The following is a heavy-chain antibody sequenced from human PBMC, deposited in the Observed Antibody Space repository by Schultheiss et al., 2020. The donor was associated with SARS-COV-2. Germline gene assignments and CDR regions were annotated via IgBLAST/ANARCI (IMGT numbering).Heavy chain of an antibody. V-gene: IGHV3-48*02. J-gene: IGHJ6*02. Sequence: GESLISCAASGFTFSSYAMSWVRQAPGKGLEWVSYISSSSSTIYYADSVKGRFTISRDNAKNSLYLQMNSLRDEDTAVYYCARALEGRRFVVVGYYGMDVWGQGTTVTVSS. CDR1: GFTFSSYA. D-gene: IGHD2-15*01. CDR3: ARALEGRRFVVVGYYGMDV. CDR2: ISSSSSTI.